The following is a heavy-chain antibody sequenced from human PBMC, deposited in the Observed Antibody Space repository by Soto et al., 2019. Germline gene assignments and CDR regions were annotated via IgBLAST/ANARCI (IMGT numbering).Heavy chain of an antibody. Sequence: QVHLVESGGGVVQPGRSLRLSCEASAFIFTNHAMHWVRQAPGKGLEWVAAISYDGRSTMYADSVRGRFSISRDNSKNTLYLQMNSLRAEDTAVYYCARAQGRDFWSGYPDYWGQGTLVTVSS. CDR2: ISYDGRST. CDR1: AFIFTNHA. CDR3: ARAQGRDFWSGYPDY. V-gene: IGHV3-30*03. J-gene: IGHJ4*02. D-gene: IGHD3-3*01.